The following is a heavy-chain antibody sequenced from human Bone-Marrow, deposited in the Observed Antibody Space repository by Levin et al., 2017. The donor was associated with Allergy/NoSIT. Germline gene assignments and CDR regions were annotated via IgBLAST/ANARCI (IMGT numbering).Heavy chain of an antibody. CDR3: AGAGIYYDSSGILGFWFDP. Sequence: SETLSLTCTVSGGSISSGGYYWSWIRQHPGKGLEWIGYIYYSGSTYYNPSLKSRVTISVDTSKNQFSLKLSSVTAADTAVYYCAGAGIYYDSSGILGFWFDPWGQGTLVTVSS. J-gene: IGHJ5*02. V-gene: IGHV4-31*03. D-gene: IGHD3-22*01. CDR2: IYYSGST. CDR1: GGSISSGGYY.